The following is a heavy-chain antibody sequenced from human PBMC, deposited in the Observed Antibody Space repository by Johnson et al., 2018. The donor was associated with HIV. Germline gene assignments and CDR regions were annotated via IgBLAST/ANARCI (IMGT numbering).Heavy chain of an antibody. CDR2: IKQDGSER. V-gene: IGHV3-7*01. Sequence: VQLVESGGGLVQPGGSLRLSCAASAFTFSNYWMNWVRQAPGKGLEWVANIKQDGSERYYVDSGKGRFTISRDNAKNSLYLQMNSLRAEDTAVYYCAREASSEGSAVAVSDAFDIWGQGTMVTVSS. D-gene: IGHD6-19*01. CDR3: AREASSEGSAVAVSDAFDI. CDR1: AFTFSNYW. J-gene: IGHJ3*02.